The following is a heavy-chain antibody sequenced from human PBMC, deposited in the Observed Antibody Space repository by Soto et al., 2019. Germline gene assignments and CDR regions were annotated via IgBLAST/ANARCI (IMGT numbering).Heavy chain of an antibody. V-gene: IGHV3-23*01. CDR3: AKVLRYFDWLLKNDYFDY. J-gene: IGHJ4*02. CDR2: ISGSGGST. CDR1: GFTFSSYA. D-gene: IGHD3-9*01. Sequence: GGSLRLSCAASGFTFSSYAMSWVRQAPGKGLEWVSAISGSGGSTYYADSVKGRFTISRDNSKNTLYLQMNSLRAEDTAVYYCAKVLRYFDWLLKNDYFDYWGQGTLVTVSS.